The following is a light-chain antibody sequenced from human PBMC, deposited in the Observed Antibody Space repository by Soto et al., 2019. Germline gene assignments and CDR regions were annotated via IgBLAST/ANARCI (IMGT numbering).Light chain of an antibody. J-gene: IGKJ2*01. Sequence: EIVLTQSPGTLSLSPGERATLSCRASQSVSGSYLAWYQQKPGQSPRLLIYGSSDRATGIPDRFSGSGSGTHFTLTISRVEPEDFAVNYCQQYGSSPPYTFGQGTKLEIK. CDR1: QSVSGSY. CDR3: QQYGSSPPYT. CDR2: GSS. V-gene: IGKV3-20*01.